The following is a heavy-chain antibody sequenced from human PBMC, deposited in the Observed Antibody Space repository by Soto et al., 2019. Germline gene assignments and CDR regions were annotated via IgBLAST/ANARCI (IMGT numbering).Heavy chain of an antibody. CDR1: GGSISDYY. CDR3: ARDGVYYDSSGLYFDY. J-gene: IGHJ4*02. D-gene: IGHD3-22*01. Sequence: SETLSLTCSVSGGSISDYYWSWIRQPPGKGLEWIGYTYYGWNTNYNPSPKSRVTISVDTSKNHFSLKLISVTAADTAVYYCARDGVYYDSSGLYFDYWGQGTLVTVS. V-gene: IGHV4-59*01. CDR2: TYYGWNT.